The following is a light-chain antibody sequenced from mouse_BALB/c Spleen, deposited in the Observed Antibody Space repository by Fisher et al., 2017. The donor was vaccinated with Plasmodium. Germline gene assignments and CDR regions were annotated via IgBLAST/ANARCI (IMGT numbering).Light chain of an antibody. CDR3: QQHYSTPLT. Sequence: DIVLTQTPSSLALSVGQKVTIICKSSQSLLNSSHQKNYLAWYQQKAGQSPKLLVYFASTRESGVPDRCIGSGSGTDFTLTISSVQAEDLADYFCQQHYSTPLTFGAGTKLYLK. V-gene: IGKV8-24*01. CDR2: FAS. CDR1: QSLLNSSHQKNY. J-gene: IGKJ5*01.